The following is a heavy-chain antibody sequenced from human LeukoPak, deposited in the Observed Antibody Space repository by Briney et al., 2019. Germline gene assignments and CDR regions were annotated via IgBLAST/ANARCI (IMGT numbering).Heavy chain of an antibody. V-gene: IGHV3-23*01. Sequence: HSGGSLRLSCAASGFTFSSYAMSWVRQAPGKGLEWVSAISGSGGSTYYADSVKGRFTISRDNSKNTLYLQMNSLGAEDTAVYYCAKDGVDSSGWYAAFDIWGQGTMVTVSS. CDR3: AKDGVDSSGWYAAFDI. CDR1: GFTFSSYA. J-gene: IGHJ3*02. CDR2: ISGSGGST. D-gene: IGHD6-19*01.